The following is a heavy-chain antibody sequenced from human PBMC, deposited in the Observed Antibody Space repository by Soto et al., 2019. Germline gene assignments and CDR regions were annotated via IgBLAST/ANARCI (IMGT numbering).Heavy chain of an antibody. CDR1: GFNFSSHW. V-gene: IGHV3-74*01. J-gene: IGHJ6*03. D-gene: IGHD3-10*01. CDR2: INSYGSRI. CDR3: ARGASGRYYMDV. Sequence: EVQLVESGGVLVQPGGSLRLSCAASGFNFSSHWLHWVRQAQGKGLVWVSRINSYGSRINYADSVKGRLTISRDNAKNTVYLKMNSLRAEDTAVYICARGASGRYYMDVWGQGTTFTVSS.